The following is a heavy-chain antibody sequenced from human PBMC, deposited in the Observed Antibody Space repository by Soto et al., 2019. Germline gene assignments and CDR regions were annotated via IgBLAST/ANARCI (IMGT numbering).Heavy chain of an antibody. J-gene: IGHJ6*02. CDR2: INHSGST. CDR1: GGSFSGYY. V-gene: IGHV4-34*01. CDR3: ARGPYSSTYYYYYYYGMDV. Sequence: PSETLSLTCAVYGGSFSGYYWSWIRQPPGKGLEWIGEINHSGSTNYNPSLKSRVTISVDTSKNLFSLKLSSVTAADTAVYYCARGPYSSTYYYYYYYGMDVWGQGTTVTVSS. D-gene: IGHD6-13*01.